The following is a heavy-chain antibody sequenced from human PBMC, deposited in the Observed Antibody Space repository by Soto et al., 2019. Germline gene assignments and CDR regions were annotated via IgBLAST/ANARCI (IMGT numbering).Heavy chain of an antibody. CDR1: GFIFSSYA. Sequence: GGSLRLSCASSGFIFSSYAMHLVRQAPGKGLEWVAVISNDGSNKYYADSVKGRFTISRDNSKNTLYLQMHSLRAEDTAVYYCASAVFWSGSPFDYWGQGTLVTVSS. V-gene: IGHV3-30-3*01. CDR2: ISNDGSNK. J-gene: IGHJ4*02. CDR3: ASAVFWSGSPFDY. D-gene: IGHD3-3*01.